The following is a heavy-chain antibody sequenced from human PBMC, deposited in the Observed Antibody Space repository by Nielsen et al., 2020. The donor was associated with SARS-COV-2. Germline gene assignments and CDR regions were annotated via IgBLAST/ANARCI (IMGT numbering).Heavy chain of an antibody. CDR1: GYSFSSYW. CDR3: ARQQDNGDYVDAFDI. CDR2: IFPGDSST. D-gene: IGHD4-17*01. J-gene: IGHJ3*02. V-gene: IGHV5-51*01. Sequence: GESLKISCKGSGYSFSSYWIGWVRQMPGKGLEWMGIIFPGDSSTRFGPSFQGQVSISADKSISTAYLQWSSLKASDTAVYFCARQQDNGDYVDAFDIWGQGTMVTVS.